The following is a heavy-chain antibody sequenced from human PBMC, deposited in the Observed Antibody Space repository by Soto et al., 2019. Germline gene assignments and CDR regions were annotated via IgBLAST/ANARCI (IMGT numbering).Heavy chain of an antibody. CDR1: GGSFSGYY. CDR3: ARFVKGYGGNSFGRKRDWFDP. Sequence: SETLSLTCAVYGGSFSGYYWSWIRQPPGKGLEWIGEINHSGSTNYNPSLKSRVTISVDTSKNQFSLKLSSVTAADTAVYYCARFVKGYGGNSFGRKRDWFDPWGKGTLVTVSS. V-gene: IGHV4-34*01. D-gene: IGHD3-10*01. J-gene: IGHJ5*02. CDR2: INHSGST.